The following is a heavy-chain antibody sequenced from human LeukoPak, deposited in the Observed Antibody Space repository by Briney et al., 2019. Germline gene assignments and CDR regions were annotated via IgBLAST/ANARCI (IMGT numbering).Heavy chain of an antibody. D-gene: IGHD2-2*01. CDR3: ARLRLGYCSSTSCHLVSDYYGMDV. CDR1: GGSFSGYY. J-gene: IGHJ6*04. V-gene: IGHV4-34*01. CDR2: INHSGST. Sequence: SETLSLTCAVYGGSFSGYYWSWIRQPPGKGLEWIGEINHSGSTNYNPSLKSRVTISVDTSKNQFSLKLSSVTAADTAVHYCARLRLGYCSSTSCHLVSDYYGMDVWGKETTVTVSS.